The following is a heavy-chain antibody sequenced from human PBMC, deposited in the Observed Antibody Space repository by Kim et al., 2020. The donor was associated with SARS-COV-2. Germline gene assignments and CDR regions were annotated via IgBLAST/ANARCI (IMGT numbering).Heavy chain of an antibody. CDR1: GGSISSYY. CDR3: AGVDYDSSGYFGGIDY. CDR2: IYYSGST. V-gene: IGHV4-59*08. J-gene: IGHJ4*02. Sequence: SETLSLTCTVSGGSISSYYWSWIRQPPGKGLEWIGYIYYSGSTNYNPSLKSRVTISVDTSKNQFSLKLSSVTAADTAVYYCAGVDYDSSGYFGGIDYWGQGTLVTVSS. D-gene: IGHD3-22*01.